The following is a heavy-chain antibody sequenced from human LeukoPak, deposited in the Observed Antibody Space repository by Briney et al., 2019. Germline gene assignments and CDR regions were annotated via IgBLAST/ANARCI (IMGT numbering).Heavy chain of an antibody. D-gene: IGHD1-26*01. V-gene: IGHV3-7*01. J-gene: IGHJ4*02. CDR1: GFTFSSYW. Sequence: PGGSLRPSCTASGFTFSSYWMSWVRQAPGKGLEWVANIKQDGSERYYVDSVKGRFTISRDNAKSSLYLQMNSLRAEDTAVYYCAKQVGIDYWGQGTLVTVSS. CDR2: IKQDGSER. CDR3: AKQVGIDY.